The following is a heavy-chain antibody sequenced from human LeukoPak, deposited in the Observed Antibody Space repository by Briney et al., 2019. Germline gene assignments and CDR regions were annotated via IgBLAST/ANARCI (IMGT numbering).Heavy chain of an antibody. D-gene: IGHD5-24*01. CDR3: ARGRRDGYNLEYFDK. CDR1: GGSISSSSYY. Sequence: SETLSLTCTVSGGSISSSSYYWGWIRQPPGKGLEWIGSIYYSGSTYYNPSLKSRVTIYVDTSKNQFSLKLSSVTAADTAVYYCARGRRDGYNLEYFDKWGQGTLVTVSS. CDR2: IYYSGST. V-gene: IGHV4-39*01. J-gene: IGHJ4*02.